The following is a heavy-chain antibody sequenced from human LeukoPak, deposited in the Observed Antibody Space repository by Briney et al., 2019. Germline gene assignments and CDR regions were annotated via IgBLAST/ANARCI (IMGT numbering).Heavy chain of an antibody. J-gene: IGHJ3*02. V-gene: IGHV3-23*01. CDR3: ARPYCGGDCYPLDAFDI. CDR1: GFTFSSFA. Sequence: GGSLRLSCAASGFTFSSFAMNWVRQAPGKGLEWISGITSAGTTFYADSVKGRFTISRDNSKNMVYLQMNSLRAEDTAVYYCARPYCGGDCYPLDAFDIWGQGTMVTVSS. D-gene: IGHD2-21*02. CDR2: ITSAGTT.